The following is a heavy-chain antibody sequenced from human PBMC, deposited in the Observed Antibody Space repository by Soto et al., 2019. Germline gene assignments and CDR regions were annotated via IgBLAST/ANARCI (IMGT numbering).Heavy chain of an antibody. V-gene: IGHV3-30*18. CDR3: AKSPNFYCSSYHCYKYYFDY. CDR1: GFNFNTFG. Sequence: GGSQRLSYAASGFNFNTFGVHWVRQAPGKGLEWVAVISYDGSDKYYSDSVRGRFTISRDNSMNTLYLQMNSLRTEDTAVYYCAKSPNFYCSSYHCYKYYFDYWGQGTLVTVSS. D-gene: IGHD2-2*01. CDR2: ISYDGSDK. J-gene: IGHJ4*02.